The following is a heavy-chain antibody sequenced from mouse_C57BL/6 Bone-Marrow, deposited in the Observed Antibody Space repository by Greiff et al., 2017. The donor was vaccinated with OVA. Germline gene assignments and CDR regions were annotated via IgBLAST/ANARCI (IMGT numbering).Heavy chain of an antibody. Sequence: VQLQQSGAELVRPGASVTLSCKASGYTFTDYEMHWVKQTPVHGLEWVGAIDPETGGTAYNQKVKGKAKLTADKASSTAYMKLRSLTADDSAVYYSTRKGENYFDYGGQGTTLTVSA. CDR3: TRKGENYFDY. J-gene: IGHJ2*01. V-gene: IGHV1-15*01. CDR2: IDPETGGT. CDR1: GYTFTDYE.